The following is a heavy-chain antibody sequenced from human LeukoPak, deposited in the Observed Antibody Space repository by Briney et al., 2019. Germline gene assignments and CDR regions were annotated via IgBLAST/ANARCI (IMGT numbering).Heavy chain of an antibody. Sequence: GGSLRLSCAASGFTFSSYGMSWVRQAPGKGLEWVSAISGSGGSTYYADSVKGRFTISRDNSKNTLYLQMNSLRAEDTAVYYCAKVTTVSRGVFDYWGQGTLVTVSS. D-gene: IGHD4-17*01. CDR2: ISGSGGST. CDR3: AKVTTVSRGVFDY. V-gene: IGHV3-23*01. CDR1: GFTFSSYG. J-gene: IGHJ4*02.